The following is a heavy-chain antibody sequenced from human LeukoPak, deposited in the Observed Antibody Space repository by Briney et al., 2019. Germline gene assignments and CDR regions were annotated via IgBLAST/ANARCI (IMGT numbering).Heavy chain of an antibody. Sequence: SETLSLTCTVSGGSISSSSYYWGWIRQPPGKGLEWIGSIYYSGSTYYNPSLKSRVTISVDTSKNQFSLKLSSVTAADTAVYYCARATWIQTQYYFDYWGQGTLVTVSS. CDR1: GGSISSSSYY. D-gene: IGHD5-12*01. V-gene: IGHV4-39*01. CDR2: IYYSGST. J-gene: IGHJ4*02. CDR3: ARATWIQTQYYFDY.